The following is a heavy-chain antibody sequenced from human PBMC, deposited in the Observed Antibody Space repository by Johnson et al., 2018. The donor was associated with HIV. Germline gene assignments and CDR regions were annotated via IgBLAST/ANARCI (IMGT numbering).Heavy chain of an antibody. V-gene: IGHV3-30-3*01. Sequence: QVQLVESWGGVVQPGRSLRLSCAASGFTFSSYAMHWVRQAPVKGLEWVAVISYDGSNKYYADSVKGRFTISRDSSKNTLYLQMNSLRAEDTALYYCAKDINLEYAFDIWGQGTMVTVSS. CDR1: GFTFSSYA. CDR2: ISYDGSNK. CDR3: AKDINLEYAFDI. J-gene: IGHJ3*02.